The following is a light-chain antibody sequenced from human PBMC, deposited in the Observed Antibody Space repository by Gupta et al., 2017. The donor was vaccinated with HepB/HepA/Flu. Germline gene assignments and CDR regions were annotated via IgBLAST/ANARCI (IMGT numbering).Light chain of an antibody. Sequence: EIVLTQSPATLSLSPGDRATLSCRASQSISKYLAWYQQKPGQAPRLLIYDSSIRATDIPARFSGGGSGTDFTLTITSLEPEDFAVYYCQQRSSWPSLTFGGGTKVDI. CDR2: DSS. V-gene: IGKV3-11*01. J-gene: IGKJ4*01. CDR3: QQRSSWPSLT. CDR1: QSISKY.